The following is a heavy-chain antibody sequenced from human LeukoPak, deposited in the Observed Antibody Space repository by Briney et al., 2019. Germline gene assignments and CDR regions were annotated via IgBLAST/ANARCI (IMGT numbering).Heavy chain of an antibody. CDR3: ARDTYYYGIQP. D-gene: IGHD3-10*01. CDR2: IYYSGST. V-gene: IGHV4-39*02. Sequence: PSETLSLTCTVSGGSISSSSYYWGWIRQPPGKGLEWIGSIYYSGSTYYNPSLKSRVTISVDTSKNQFSLKLSSVTAADTAVYYCARDTYYYGIQPWGQGTLVTVSS. CDR1: GGSISSSSYY. J-gene: IGHJ5*02.